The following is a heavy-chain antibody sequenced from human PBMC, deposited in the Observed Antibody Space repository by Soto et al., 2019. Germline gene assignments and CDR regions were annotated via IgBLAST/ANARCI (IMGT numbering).Heavy chain of an antibody. CDR2: IYYSGST. J-gene: IGHJ6*02. V-gene: IGHV4-59*01. D-gene: IGHD4-17*01. CDR1: GGSISSYY. CDR3: ARATLDTVIASPRRYYYYGMDV. Sequence: QVQLQESGPGLVKPSETLSLTCTVSGGSISSYYWSWIRQPPGKGLEWIGYIYYSGSTNYNPSLTILVTLSVVTSKNQVSLKLSSVTAADTAVYYCARATLDTVIASPRRYYYYGMDVWGQGTTVTVSS.